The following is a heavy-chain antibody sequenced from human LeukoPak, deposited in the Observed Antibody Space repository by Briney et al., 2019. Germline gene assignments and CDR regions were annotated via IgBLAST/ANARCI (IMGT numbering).Heavy chain of an antibody. J-gene: IGHJ3*02. CDR3: AKGEVFFDI. V-gene: IGHV3-23*01. Sequence: PGGSLRLSCAASGFTFSSYAMTWARQAPGRGLEWVSGISSNGGSTYYADSVRGRFTISRDNSKNTLYLQMNSLRAEDTAFFYCAKGEVFFDIWGQGTMVTVSS. CDR2: ISSNGGST. CDR1: GFTFSSYA.